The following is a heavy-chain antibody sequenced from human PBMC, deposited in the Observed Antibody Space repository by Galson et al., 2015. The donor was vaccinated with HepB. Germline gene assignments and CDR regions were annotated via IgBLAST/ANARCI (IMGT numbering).Heavy chain of an antibody. J-gene: IGHJ4*02. CDR1: GFTFDDYT. Sequence: SLRLSCAASGFTFDDYTMHWVRQAPGKGLEWVSLISWDGGSTYYADSVKGRFTISRDNSKNSLYLQMNSLRTEDTALYYCAKDMRGPSPYGDYELDYWGQGTPVTVSA. V-gene: IGHV3-43*01. D-gene: IGHD4-17*01. CDR2: ISWDGGST. CDR3: AKDMRGPSPYGDYELDY.